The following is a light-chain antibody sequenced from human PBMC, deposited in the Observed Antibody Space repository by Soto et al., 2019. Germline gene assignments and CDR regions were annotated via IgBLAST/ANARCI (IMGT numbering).Light chain of an antibody. CDR1: QSVSSSY. CDR3: QQYGSSPFT. Sequence: EIVLTQSPGTLSLSPGERATLSCRASQSVSSSYLAWYQQKPGQAPRLLIYGASRRATGIPDRFNGSGSGTDFTLTISGLEPEDFAVYYCQQYGSSPFTFGPGTKVDIK. J-gene: IGKJ3*01. CDR2: GAS. V-gene: IGKV3-20*01.